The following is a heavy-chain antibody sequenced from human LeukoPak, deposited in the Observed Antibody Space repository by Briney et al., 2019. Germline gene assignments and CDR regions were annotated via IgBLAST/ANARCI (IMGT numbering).Heavy chain of an antibody. Sequence: GGSLRLSCAASGFTFSSYGMHWVRQAPGKGLEWVAVIGYDGSNKYYADSVKGRFTISRDNSKNTLYLQMNSLRAEDTAVYYCAREGFYYYDSSGYKRDAFDIWGQGTMVTVSS. J-gene: IGHJ3*02. CDR3: AREGFYYYDSSGYKRDAFDI. D-gene: IGHD3-22*01. CDR2: IGYDGSNK. V-gene: IGHV3-33*01. CDR1: GFTFSSYG.